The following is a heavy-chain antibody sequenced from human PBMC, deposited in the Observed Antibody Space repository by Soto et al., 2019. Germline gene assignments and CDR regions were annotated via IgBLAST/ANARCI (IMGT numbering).Heavy chain of an antibody. CDR3: ASYGTVLRFLEWPRGYYYGMDV. J-gene: IGHJ6*02. Sequence: ASVKVSCKASGGTFSSYAISWVRQAPGQGLEWMGGLIPIFGTANYAQKFQGRVTITADESTSTAYMELSSLRSEDTAVYYCASYGTVLRFLEWPRGYYYGMDVWGQGTTVTVSS. D-gene: IGHD3-3*01. CDR1: GGTFSSYA. V-gene: IGHV1-69*13. CDR2: LIPIFGTA.